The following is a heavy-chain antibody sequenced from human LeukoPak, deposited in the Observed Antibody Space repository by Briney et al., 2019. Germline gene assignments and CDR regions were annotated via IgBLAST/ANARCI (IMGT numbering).Heavy chain of an antibody. J-gene: IGHJ4*02. V-gene: IGHV4-39*01. Sequence: SETLSLTCTVSGGSISSSSYYWGWIRQPPGKGLEWIGSIYYSGSTYYNPSLKSRVTISVDTSKNQFSLKLSSVTAADTAVYYCARSGAVAGGGYWGQGTLVTVSS. CDR2: IYYSGST. CDR3: ARSGAVAGGGY. D-gene: IGHD6-19*01. CDR1: GGSISSSSYY.